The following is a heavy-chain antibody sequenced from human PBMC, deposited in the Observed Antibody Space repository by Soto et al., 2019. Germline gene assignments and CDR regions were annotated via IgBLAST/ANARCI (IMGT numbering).Heavy chain of an antibody. CDR3: ARGTSHDYGGT. CDR2: IIPILGIA. J-gene: IGHJ5*02. D-gene: IGHD4-17*01. CDR1: GGTFSSYT. V-gene: IGHV1-69*02. Sequence: QVQLVQSGAEVKKPGSSVKVSCKASGGTFSSYTITWVRQAPGQGLEWMGRIIPILGIANYAQKFQGRVTITADKSTSTAYMELSSLRSEDTAVYYCARGTSHDYGGTWGQGTLVTVSS.